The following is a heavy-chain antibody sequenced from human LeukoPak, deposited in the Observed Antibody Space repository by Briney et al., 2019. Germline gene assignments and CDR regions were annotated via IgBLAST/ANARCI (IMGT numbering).Heavy chain of an antibody. CDR3: ARVVGTPAAGGTGYYFDY. V-gene: IGHV4-38-2*02. CDR2: IYHSGST. Sequence: SETLSLTCTVSGYSISSGYYWGWIRQPPGKGLEWIGSIYHSGSTYYNPFLKSQVTISVDTSKNQFSLKLSSVTAAVTAVYYCARVVGTPAAGGTGYYFDYWGQGTLVTVSS. J-gene: IGHJ4*02. D-gene: IGHD3/OR15-3a*01. CDR1: GYSISSGYY.